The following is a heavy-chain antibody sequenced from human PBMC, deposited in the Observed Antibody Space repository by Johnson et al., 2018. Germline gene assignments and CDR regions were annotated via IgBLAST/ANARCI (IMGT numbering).Heavy chain of an antibody. CDR3: ASYSIDKRAYYDYYGMDV. J-gene: IGHJ6*02. CDR1: GGTFSSYA. D-gene: IGHD4-11*01. CDR2: IIPIFGTA. V-gene: IGHV1-69*01. Sequence: QVQLVQSGAEVKKPGSSVKVSCKASGGTFSSYAISWVRQAPGQGLEWMGGIIPIFGTANYAQKFQGRVTITADESTSTAYMELSSLRSEDTAVYYCASYSIDKRAYYDYYGMDVWGQGTTVTVSS.